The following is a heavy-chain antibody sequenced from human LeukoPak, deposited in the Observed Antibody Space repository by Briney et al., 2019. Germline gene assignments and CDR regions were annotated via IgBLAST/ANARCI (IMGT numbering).Heavy chain of an antibody. CDR1: GGSISSYY. D-gene: IGHD6-19*01. CDR2: VYYSGYT. J-gene: IGHJ5*02. V-gene: IGHV4-59*01. CDR3: ARSAVFNNWFDP. Sequence: PSETLSLTCTVSGGSISSYYWSWIRQPPGKGLEWIGYVYYSGYTNYNPSLKSRVTISVDTSKNQFSLKLRSVTAADTAVYYCARSAVFNNWFDPWGQGTLVTVSS.